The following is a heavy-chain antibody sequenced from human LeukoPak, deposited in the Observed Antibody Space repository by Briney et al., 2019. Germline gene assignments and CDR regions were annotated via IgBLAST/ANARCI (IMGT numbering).Heavy chain of an antibody. J-gene: IGHJ4*02. CDR2: ISYDGSNK. V-gene: IGHV3-30*03. Sequence: AGGSLRLFCAASVFTFSSYSMKWVRQAPRKGPEWVVVISYDGSNKYYADSVKGRFTISRDNSKNTLYLQMNSLRAEDTAVYYCARDLEYYYDSSGYFDYWGQGTLVTVSS. CDR3: ARDLEYYYDSSGYFDY. CDR1: VFTFSSYS. D-gene: IGHD3-22*01.